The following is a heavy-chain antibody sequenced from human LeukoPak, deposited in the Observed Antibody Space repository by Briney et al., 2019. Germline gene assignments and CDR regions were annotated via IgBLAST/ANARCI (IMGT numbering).Heavy chain of an antibody. CDR1: GYTFTGYY. V-gene: IGHV1-8*02. Sequence: GASVKVSCKASGYTFTGYYMHWVRQAPGQGLEWMGWINPNSGNTGYAQKFQGRVTMTRNTSISTAYMELSSLRSEDTAVYYCARGGGWFGDGSDWFDPWGQGTLVTVSS. D-gene: IGHD3-10*01. CDR3: ARGGGWFGDGSDWFDP. J-gene: IGHJ5*02. CDR2: INPNSGNT.